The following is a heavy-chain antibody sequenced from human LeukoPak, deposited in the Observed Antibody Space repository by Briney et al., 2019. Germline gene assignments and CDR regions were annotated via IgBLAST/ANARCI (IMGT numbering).Heavy chain of an antibody. CDR3: ARVSARFLEWLGPHNWFDP. V-gene: IGHV4-39*07. Sequence: SETLSLTCTVSGGSISSSSYYWGWIRQPPGKGLEWIGSIYYSGSTYQNPSLESRLTISIDTSKNHFSLKLTSVTAADTAVYYCARVSARFLEWLGPHNWFDPWGQGTLVTVSS. CDR2: IYYSGST. J-gene: IGHJ5*02. CDR1: GGSISSSSYY. D-gene: IGHD3-3*01.